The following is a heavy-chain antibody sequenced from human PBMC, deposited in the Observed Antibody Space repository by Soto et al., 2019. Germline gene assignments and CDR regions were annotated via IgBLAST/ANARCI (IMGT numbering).Heavy chain of an antibody. J-gene: IGHJ4*02. CDR2: IIPIFGTA. D-gene: IGHD2-15*01. CDR3: ARAVRRYCSGGSCYDY. CDR1: GGTFSSYA. V-gene: IGHV1-69*13. Sequence: SVKVSCKASGGTFSSYAISWVRQAPGQGLEWRGGIIPIFGTANYAQKFQGRVTITAAESTSTAYMELSSLRSEDTAVYYCARAVRRYCSGGSCYDYWGQGTLVTVSS.